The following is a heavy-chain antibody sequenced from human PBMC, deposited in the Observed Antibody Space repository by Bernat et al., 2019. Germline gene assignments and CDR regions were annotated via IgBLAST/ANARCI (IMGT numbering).Heavy chain of an antibody. D-gene: IGHD6-13*01. Sequence: QITLKESGPTLVKPTQTLTLTCTFSGFSLSTSGVGVGWIRQPPGKALEWLALIYWDDDKRYSPSLKSRLTITKDTSKNQVVLTMTNMDPVDTATYYCAHRRPFVYSSSPWGYFDYWGQGTLVTVSS. CDR3: AHRRPFVYSSSPWGYFDY. CDR1: GFSLSTSGVG. CDR2: IYWDDDK. V-gene: IGHV2-5*02. J-gene: IGHJ4*02.